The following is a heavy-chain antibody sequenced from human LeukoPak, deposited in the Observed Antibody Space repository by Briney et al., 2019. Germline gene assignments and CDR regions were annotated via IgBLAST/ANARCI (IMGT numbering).Heavy chain of an antibody. CDR2: IYYTGST. CDR3: ARDPRDSGNTPGELLVMDI. Sequence: SQTLSLTCTVSGGSITSGGFCWSWVRQHPGKGLEWMGHIYYTGSTYYNPSLKSRVIMSVDTSRNQFSLKLSSVTAADTAVYYCARDPRDSGNTPGELLVMDIGGKGTRVTVFS. D-gene: IGHD3-22*01. CDR1: GGSITSGGFC. J-gene: IGHJ3*02. V-gene: IGHV4-31*03.